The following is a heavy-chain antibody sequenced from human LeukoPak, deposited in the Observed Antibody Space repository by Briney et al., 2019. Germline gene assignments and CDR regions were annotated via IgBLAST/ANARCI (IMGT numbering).Heavy chain of an antibody. CDR3: ARGREYYYGSGRFDY. D-gene: IGHD3-10*01. CDR2: IYYSGST. Sequence: SETLSLTCTVSGGSISSSSYYWGWIRQPPGKGLEWIGSIYYSGSTYYNPSLKSRVTISVDTSKNQFSLKLSSVTAADTAVYYCARGREYYYGSGRFDYWGQGTLVTVSS. V-gene: IGHV4-39*07. CDR1: GGSISSSSYY. J-gene: IGHJ4*02.